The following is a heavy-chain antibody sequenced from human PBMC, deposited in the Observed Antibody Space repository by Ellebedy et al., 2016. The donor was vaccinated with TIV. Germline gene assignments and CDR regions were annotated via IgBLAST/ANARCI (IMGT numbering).Heavy chain of an antibody. D-gene: IGHD2-2*01. V-gene: IGHV3-23*01. Sequence: GESLKISCEASGFTAFNFAMSWVRQAPGKGLEWVSAVGGGDDRTFYADAVKGRFTISRDNSKNTVTLQMQRLRAEDTALYYCAKGHTASFFYLFDSWGQGTLVTVSS. CDR2: VGGGDDRT. CDR1: GFTAFNFA. J-gene: IGHJ5*01. CDR3: AKGHTASFFYLFDS.